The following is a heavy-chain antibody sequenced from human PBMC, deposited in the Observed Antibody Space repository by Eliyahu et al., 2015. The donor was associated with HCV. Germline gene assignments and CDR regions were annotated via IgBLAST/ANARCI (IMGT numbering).Heavy chain of an antibody. CDR1: XFXXSSXY. Sequence: EVQLVETGGGLIQPGGSLRLSCAASXFXXSSXYMSWVXQXPGKGLXWVSVIYSGGSTYYADSVKGRFTISRDNSKNTLYLQMNSLRAEDTAVYYCARSPMYSTAEETENYWGQGTLVTVSS. V-gene: IGHV3-53*02. J-gene: IGHJ4*02. CDR2: IYSGGST. CDR3: ARSPMYSTAEETENY. D-gene: IGHD6-13*01.